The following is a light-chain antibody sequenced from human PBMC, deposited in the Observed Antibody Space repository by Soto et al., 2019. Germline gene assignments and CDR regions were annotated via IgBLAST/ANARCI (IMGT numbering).Light chain of an antibody. CDR3: QQYDNLPPFT. CDR2: DAS. V-gene: IGKV1-33*01. CDR1: QDINIY. J-gene: IGKJ3*01. Sequence: DIQMTQSPSSLSASVGDRVTITCQASQDINIYLNWYQQKPGKAPKLLIYDASNLETGVPSRFSGSGSGTDFTFTISSLQPEDIATYYCQQYDNLPPFTFGPGTKVDIK.